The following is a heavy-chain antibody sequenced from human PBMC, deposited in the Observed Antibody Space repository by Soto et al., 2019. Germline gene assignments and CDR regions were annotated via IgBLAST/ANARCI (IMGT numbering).Heavy chain of an antibody. CDR1: GYPVTAYY. J-gene: IGHJ3*02. CDR3: ARGGGVVVAGSAAFDM. CDR2: NNPATGAA. V-gene: IGHV1-2*02. Sequence: QLHLVQSGAVVKKPGASVTVSCSASGYPVTAYYMHWVRQAPGRGLEWMGGNNPATGAAKYTQTFQGRVSMPRDTSTSTVFMELSGLKPGDPAVFYRARGGGVVVAGSAAFDMWGQGTLVTVSS. D-gene: IGHD2-15*01.